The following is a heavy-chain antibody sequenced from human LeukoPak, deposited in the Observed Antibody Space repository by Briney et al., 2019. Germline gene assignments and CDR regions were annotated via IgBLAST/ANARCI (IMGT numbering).Heavy chain of an antibody. CDR2: IWYDGSNK. V-gene: IGHV3-33*01. CDR3: ARDSMTTVVTGDY. CDR1: GFTFSSYG. Sequence: GGSLRLSCAASGFTFSSYGMHWVRQAPGKGLEWVAVIWYDGSNKYYADSVKGRFTISRDNSKNTLYRQMNSLRAEDTAVYYCARDSMTTVVTGDYWGQGTLVTVSS. J-gene: IGHJ4*02. D-gene: IGHD4-23*01.